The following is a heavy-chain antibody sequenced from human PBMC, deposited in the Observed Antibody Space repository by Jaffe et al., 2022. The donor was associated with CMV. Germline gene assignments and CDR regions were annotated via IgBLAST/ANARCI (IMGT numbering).Heavy chain of an antibody. D-gene: IGHD3-22*01. Sequence: QVQLVQSGAEVKKPGSSVKVSCKASGGTFSSYAISWVRQAPGQGLEWMGRIIPILGIANYAQKFQGRVTITADKSTSTAYMELSSLRSEDTAVYYCARAYYYDSSGYYDDAFDIWGQGTMVTVSS. CDR1: GGTFSSYA. J-gene: IGHJ3*02. V-gene: IGHV1-69*09. CDR3: ARAYYYDSSGYYDDAFDI. CDR2: IIPILGIA.